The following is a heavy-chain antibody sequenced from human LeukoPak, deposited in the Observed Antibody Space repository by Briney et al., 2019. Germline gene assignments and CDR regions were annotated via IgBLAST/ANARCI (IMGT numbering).Heavy chain of an antibody. CDR1: GYTFTSYD. J-gene: IGHJ4*02. V-gene: IGHV1-8*01. CDR3: ARGRAYSYGQFDY. Sequence: GASVRVSCKASGYTFTSYDINLVRQATGQGLEWMGWMNPNSGNTGYAQKFQGRVTMTRNTSISTAYMELSSLRSEDTAVYYCARGRAYSYGQFDYWGQGTLVTVSS. D-gene: IGHD5-18*01. CDR2: MNPNSGNT.